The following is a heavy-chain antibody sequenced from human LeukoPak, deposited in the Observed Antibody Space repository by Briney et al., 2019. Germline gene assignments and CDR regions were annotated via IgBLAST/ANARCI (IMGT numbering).Heavy chain of an antibody. CDR1: GGSISSYY. V-gene: IGHV4-59*01. J-gene: IGHJ4*02. CDR3: ARGDYSSGYYYYFDY. CDR2: IYYSGST. D-gene: IGHD3-22*01. Sequence: PSETLSLTCTASGGSISSYYWSWIRQPPGKGLEWIGYIYYSGSTNYNPSLKSRVTISVDTSKNQFSLKLRSVTDADTAVYYCARGDYSSGYYYYFDYWGQGTLVTVSS.